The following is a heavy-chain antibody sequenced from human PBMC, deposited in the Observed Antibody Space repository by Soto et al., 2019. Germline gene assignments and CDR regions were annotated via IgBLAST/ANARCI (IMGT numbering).Heavy chain of an antibody. D-gene: IGHD3-9*01. V-gene: IGHV1-8*01. CDR3: ARDQRYDILTGWVGGEFDP. Sequence: QVQLVQSGAEVKKPGASVKVSCKASGYTFTSYDINWVRQATGQGLEWMGWMNPNSGNTGYAQKFQGRVTMTRNTSISTAYMELSSLRSEDTAVYYCARDQRYDILTGWVGGEFDPWGQGTLVTVSS. CDR1: GYTFTSYD. J-gene: IGHJ5*02. CDR2: MNPNSGNT.